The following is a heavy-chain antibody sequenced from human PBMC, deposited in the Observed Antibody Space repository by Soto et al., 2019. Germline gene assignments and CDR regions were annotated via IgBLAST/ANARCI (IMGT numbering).Heavy chain of an antibody. CDR1: GYSFTSYW. Sequence: PGESLKISCNGSGYSFTSYWIGWVRQMPGKGLEWMGRIDPSDSYTNYSPSFQGHVTISADKSISTAYLQWSSLKASDTAMYYCARPYTTYYYGMDVWGQGTTVTVSS. J-gene: IGHJ6*02. V-gene: IGHV5-10-1*01. CDR3: ARPYTTYYYGMDV. D-gene: IGHD1-1*01. CDR2: IDPSDSYT.